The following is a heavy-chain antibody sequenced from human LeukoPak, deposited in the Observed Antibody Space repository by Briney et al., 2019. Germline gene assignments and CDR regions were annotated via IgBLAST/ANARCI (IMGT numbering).Heavy chain of an antibody. J-gene: IGHJ4*02. V-gene: IGHV1-18*01. CDR1: GYTFTSYG. CDR2: ISAYNGNT. CDR3: ARVFFGYYGSGSYTDFDY. Sequence: ASVTVSCKASGYTFTSYGISWVRQAPGQGLEWMGWISAYNGNTNYAQKLQGRVTMTTDTSTSTAYMELRSLRSDDTAVYYCARVFFGYYGSGSYTDFDYWGQGTLVTVSS. D-gene: IGHD3-10*01.